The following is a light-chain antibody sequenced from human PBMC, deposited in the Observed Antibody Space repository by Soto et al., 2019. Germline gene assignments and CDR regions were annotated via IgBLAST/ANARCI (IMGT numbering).Light chain of an antibody. CDR2: WAS. CDR1: QSVLYSSNNKNY. J-gene: IGKJ1*01. Sequence: DIVMTQSPDSLAVSLGERATINCKSSQSVLYSSNNKNYLALYQQKPGQPPKLLIYWASTRQSGVPDRFSGSGSGTDFARTISSLQAEDVAVYYCQQYYSTPWTFGQGTKVDIK. CDR3: QQYYSTPWT. V-gene: IGKV4-1*01.